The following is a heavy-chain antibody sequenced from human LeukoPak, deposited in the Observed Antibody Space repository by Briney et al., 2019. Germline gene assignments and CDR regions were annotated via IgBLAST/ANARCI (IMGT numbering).Heavy chain of an antibody. Sequence: GGSLRLSCAASGFTFSSYWMNWARQAPGKGLEWVSSISSSSSYIYYADSVKGRFTISRDNAKNSLYLQMNSLRAEDTAVYYCARVHERTTYYDFWSGYYTDNWFDPWGQGTLVTVSS. CDR2: ISSSSSYI. CDR1: GFTFSSYW. J-gene: IGHJ5*02. V-gene: IGHV3-21*01. D-gene: IGHD3-3*01. CDR3: ARVHERTTYYDFWSGYYTDNWFDP.